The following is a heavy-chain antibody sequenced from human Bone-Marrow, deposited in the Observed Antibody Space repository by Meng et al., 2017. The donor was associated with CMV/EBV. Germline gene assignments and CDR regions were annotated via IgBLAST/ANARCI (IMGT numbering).Heavy chain of an antibody. Sequence: GESLKISCAASGFTFSSYAMSWVRQAPGKGLEWVSAISGSGGSTYYADSVKGRFTISRDNSKNTLYLQMNSLRAEDTAVYYCAKDYGPPGSGSFAYWGQGTRVTFYS. CDR3: AKDYGPPGSGSFAY. D-gene: IGHD3-10*01. CDR1: GFTFSSYA. CDR2: ISGSGGST. V-gene: IGHV3-23*01. J-gene: IGHJ4*02.